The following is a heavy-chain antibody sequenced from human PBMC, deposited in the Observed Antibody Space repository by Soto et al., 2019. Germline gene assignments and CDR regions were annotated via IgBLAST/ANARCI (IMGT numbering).Heavy chain of an antibody. D-gene: IGHD3-22*01. CDR1: GFSLNTRRVG. J-gene: IGHJ5*02. CDR3: AHRRTSQLPSDTSGYAWFDP. V-gene: IGHV2-5*02. CDR2: IYWDDDK. Sequence: QITLKESGPTLVKPTQTLTLTCTFSGFSLNTRRVGVGWIRQPPGKALEWLALIYWDDDKRYSPSLKSRLTITKDTSKNHVVLSMTNMDPVDTATYYCAHRRTSQLPSDTSGYAWFDPWGQGTLVTVSS.